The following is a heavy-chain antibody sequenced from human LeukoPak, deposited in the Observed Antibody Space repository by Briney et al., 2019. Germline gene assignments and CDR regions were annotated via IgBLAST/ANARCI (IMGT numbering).Heavy chain of an antibody. D-gene: IGHD1-14*01. J-gene: IGHJ5*02. CDR2: ISAYNGNT. Sequence: ASVKVSCKASGGTFSTYAISWVRQAPGQGLEWMGWISAYNGNTNYAQKLQGRVTMTTDTSTSTAYMELRSLRSDDTAVYYCARIVGGTRGNWFDPWGQGTLVTVSS. CDR1: GGTFSTYA. CDR3: ARIVGGTRGNWFDP. V-gene: IGHV1-18*01.